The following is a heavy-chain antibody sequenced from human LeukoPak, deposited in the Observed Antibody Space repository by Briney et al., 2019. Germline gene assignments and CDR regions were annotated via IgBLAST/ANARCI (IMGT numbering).Heavy chain of an antibody. D-gene: IGHD3-22*01. Sequence: SETLSLTCAVYGGSFSGYYWSWIRHPPGKGLERMGEINHSGSTNYNPSLKSRVTIPVDTSKNQFSLKLSSVTAADTAVYYCARADDSSGFLTYYAFDIWGQGTMVTVSS. CDR1: GGSFSGYY. J-gene: IGHJ3*02. CDR2: INHSGST. CDR3: ARADDSSGFLTYYAFDI. V-gene: IGHV4-34*01.